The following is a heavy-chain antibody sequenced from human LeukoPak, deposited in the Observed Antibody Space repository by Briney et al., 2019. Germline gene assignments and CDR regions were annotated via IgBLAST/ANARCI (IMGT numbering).Heavy chain of an antibody. CDR2: IHYTGST. V-gene: IGHV4-59*01. CDR1: GGSINSYY. J-gene: IGHJ6*03. D-gene: IGHD3-9*01. CDR3: ARVYFDWLSIQYYYYYMDV. Sequence: SETLSLTCTVSGGSINSYYWSWIRQPPGKGLECIGYIHYTGSTNYNPSLKSRVTISVDTSKSQFSLKLSSVTAADTAVYYCARVYFDWLSIQYYYYYMDVWGKGTTVTISS.